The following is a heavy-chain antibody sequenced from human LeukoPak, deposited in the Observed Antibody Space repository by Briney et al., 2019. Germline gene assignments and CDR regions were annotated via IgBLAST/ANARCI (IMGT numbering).Heavy chain of an antibody. Sequence: SETLSLTCAVYGGSFSGYYWSWIRQPPGKGLEWIGEINHSGSTNYNPSLKSRVTISVDTSKNQLSLKLSSVTAADTAVYYCATIPDDSSGYYGNDYWGQGTLVTVSS. CDR2: INHSGST. J-gene: IGHJ4*02. CDR3: ATIPDDSSGYYGNDY. D-gene: IGHD3-22*01. CDR1: GGSFSGYY. V-gene: IGHV4-34*01.